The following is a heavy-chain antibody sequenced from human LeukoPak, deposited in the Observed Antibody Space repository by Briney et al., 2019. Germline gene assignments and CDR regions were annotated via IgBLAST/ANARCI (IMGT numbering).Heavy chain of an antibody. J-gene: IGHJ4*02. CDR2: ISYDGINK. CDR1: GFTFSSYS. Sequence: GGSLRLSCAASGFTFSSYSMHWVRQAPGKGLEWVAVISYDGINKYYADSVKGRFTISRDNSKNTLYLQMSSLRAEDTAVYYCANMDIVVVPAAMGGYWGQGTLVTVSS. CDR3: ANMDIVVVPAAMGGY. V-gene: IGHV3-30-3*01. D-gene: IGHD2-2*03.